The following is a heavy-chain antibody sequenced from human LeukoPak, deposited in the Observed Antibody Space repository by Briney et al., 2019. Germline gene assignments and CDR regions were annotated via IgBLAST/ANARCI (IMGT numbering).Heavy chain of an antibody. CDR2: INHSGST. J-gene: IGHJ4*02. V-gene: IGHV4-34*01. CDR3: ARLFGDFWSGYYFDY. CDR1: GGSFSNYF. D-gene: IGHD3-3*01. Sequence: SETLSLTCAVYGGSFSNYFWTWIRQPPGKGLEWIGEINHSGSTNYNPSLKSRVTISVDTSKNQFSLKLTSVTAADTAVYYCARLFGDFWSGYYFDYWGQGTLVTVSS.